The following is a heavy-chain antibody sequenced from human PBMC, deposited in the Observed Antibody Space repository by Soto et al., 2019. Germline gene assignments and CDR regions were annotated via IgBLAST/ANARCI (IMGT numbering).Heavy chain of an antibody. CDR1: GFTFSDYY. D-gene: IGHD6-13*01. Sequence: QVQLVESGGGLVKPGGSLRLSCAASGFTFSDYYMTWIRQGPGKGLEWISYISSNGNTIYHADSVKGRFTISRDNAKNSRYLQMNSLRAEDTAVYYCARDIAAAGGRDYWGQGTLVTVSS. J-gene: IGHJ4*02. V-gene: IGHV3-11*01. CDR3: ARDIAAAGGRDY. CDR2: ISSNGNTI.